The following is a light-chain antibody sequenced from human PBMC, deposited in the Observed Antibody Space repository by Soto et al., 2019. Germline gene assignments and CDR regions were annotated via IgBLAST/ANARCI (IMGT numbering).Light chain of an antibody. CDR1: SSDIGGYKY. CDR2: EVS. V-gene: IGLV2-14*01. J-gene: IGLJ3*02. CDR3: TSYSRYRVLV. Sequence: QSALTQPASVSGSLGQSITISCTGTSSDIGGYKYVSWYQQHPGKAPKLIIFEVSNRPSGVSDRFSGSNSGNTASLTISGLQAEDEADYYCTSYSRYRVLVFGGWTK.